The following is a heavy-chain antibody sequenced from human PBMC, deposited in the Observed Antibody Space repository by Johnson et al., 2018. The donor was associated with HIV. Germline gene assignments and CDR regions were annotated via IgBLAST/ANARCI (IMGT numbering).Heavy chain of an antibody. D-gene: IGHD1-26*01. CDR1: GFTVSSNY. CDR3: AKTYSGSNRDAFDI. J-gene: IGHJ3*02. V-gene: IGHV3-66*01. Sequence: MLLVESGGGLVQPGGSLRLSCAASGFTVSSNYMSWVRQAPGKGLEWVSVIYSGGSTYYADSVKGRFTISRDNAKNSLYLQMNSLRAEDTAVYYCAKTYSGSNRDAFDIWGQGTMVTVSS. CDR2: IYSGGST.